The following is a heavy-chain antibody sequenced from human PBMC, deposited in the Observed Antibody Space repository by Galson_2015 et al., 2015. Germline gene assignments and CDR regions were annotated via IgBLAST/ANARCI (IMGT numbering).Heavy chain of an antibody. CDR2: ISSTSSTI. Sequence: SLRLSCAASGFTFSSYDMNWVRQAPGKGLEWVSFISSTSSTIYVADSMKGRLSISRDNAKNSLYLHMNGLRDEDTAVYYCASSGMSAPPYYFDYWGQGTLVTVSS. D-gene: IGHD1-14*01. V-gene: IGHV3-48*02. J-gene: IGHJ4*02. CDR3: ASSGMSAPPYYFDY. CDR1: GFTFSSYD.